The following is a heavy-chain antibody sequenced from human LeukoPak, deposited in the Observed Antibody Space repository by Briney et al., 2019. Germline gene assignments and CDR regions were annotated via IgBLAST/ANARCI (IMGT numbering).Heavy chain of an antibody. CDR1: GFTFSDYY. CDR2: IGGSTSRT. Sequence: SGGSLRLSCAASGFTFSDYYMSWIRQAPGKGLEWVAYIGGSTSRTNYADSVKGRFTISRGNAKNSLHLQMNSLRAEDTSVYFCARNGAYNLDHWGQGTLVTVSS. CDR3: ARNGAYNLDH. D-gene: IGHD5-24*01. V-gene: IGHV3-11*03. J-gene: IGHJ4*02.